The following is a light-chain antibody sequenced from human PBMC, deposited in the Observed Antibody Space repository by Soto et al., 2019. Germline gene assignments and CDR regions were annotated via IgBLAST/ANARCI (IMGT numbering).Light chain of an antibody. V-gene: IGKV3-11*01. CDR3: QQRSNWPPIT. J-gene: IGKJ5*01. CDR1: QIVSSN. CDR2: DAS. Sequence: EIVMAQPPATLSVSPGERATLSCRASQIVSSNFAWYQQKPGQAPRLLIYDASNRATGIPARFSGSGSGTDFTLTISSLEAEDFAIYYCQQRSNWPPITFGQGTRLEIK.